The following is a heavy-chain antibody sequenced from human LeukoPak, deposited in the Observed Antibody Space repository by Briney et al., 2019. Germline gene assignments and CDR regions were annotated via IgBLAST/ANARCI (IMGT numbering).Heavy chain of an antibody. CDR1: GFTFSDYY. CDR2: TSTSGSTM. CDR3: ARVSLYCSGGSCYVAYYFDY. J-gene: IGHJ4*02. Sequence: GGSVRLSCAASGFTFSDYYMSWIRQAPGKGLEWVSYTSTSGSTMYYADSVKGRFTISRDNAKNSLYLQMNGLRAEDTAVYYCARVSLYCSGGSCYVAYYFDYWGQGTLVTVSS. V-gene: IGHV3-11*01. D-gene: IGHD2-15*01.